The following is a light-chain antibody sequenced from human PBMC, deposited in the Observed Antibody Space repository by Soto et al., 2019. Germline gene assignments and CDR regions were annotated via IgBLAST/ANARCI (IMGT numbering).Light chain of an antibody. CDR2: EVS. CDR1: SSDVGGYKY. CDR3: SSYAGSSTLV. J-gene: IGLJ2*01. V-gene: IGLV2-14*01. Sequence: QSALTQPASVSGSPGQSITISCTGTSSDVGGYKYVSWYQQNPGKAPKLMIYEVSNRPSGVSSRFSGSKSGNTASLTISGLQAEDEANYYCSSYAGSSTLVFGGGTKLTVL.